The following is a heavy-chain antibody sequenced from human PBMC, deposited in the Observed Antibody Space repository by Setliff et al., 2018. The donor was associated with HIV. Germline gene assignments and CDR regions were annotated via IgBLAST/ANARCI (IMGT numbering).Heavy chain of an antibody. V-gene: IGHV1-18*01. Sequence: ASVKVSCKASGYTFTNYGINWVRQAPGQGPEWMGWISTYNGNTSNTQNLQGRVTMITDTSTNTAYMELRSLTSDDTAVYYCARDKALYYYDGSGSPLFDIWGQGTMVTVSS. CDR2: ISTYNGNT. CDR1: GYTFTNYG. J-gene: IGHJ3*02. D-gene: IGHD3-22*01. CDR3: ARDKALYYYDGSGSPLFDI.